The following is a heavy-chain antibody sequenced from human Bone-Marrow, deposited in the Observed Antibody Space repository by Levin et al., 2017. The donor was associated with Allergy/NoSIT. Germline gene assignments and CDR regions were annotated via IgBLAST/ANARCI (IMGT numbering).Heavy chain of an antibody. J-gene: IGHJ6*02. CDR1: GYTFTSYA. V-gene: IGHV7-4-1*02. CDR2: INTNNGNP. Sequence: ASVKVSCKASGYTFTSYAINWLRQAPGQGPEWMGWINTNNGNPRYAQGFTGRFVLSLDTSVSTANLQISSLKAEDTAVYYCASDITVRGSKAMDVWGQGTTVTVSS. CDR3: ASDITVRGSKAMDV. D-gene: IGHD3-10*01.